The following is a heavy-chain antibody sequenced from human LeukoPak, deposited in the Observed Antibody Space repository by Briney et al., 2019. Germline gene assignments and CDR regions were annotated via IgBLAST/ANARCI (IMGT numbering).Heavy chain of an antibody. D-gene: IGHD6-19*01. J-gene: IGHJ3*02. CDR2: ISYDGSNK. Sequence: GGSLRLSCAAPGFTFSSYGMHWVRQAPGKGLEWVAVISYDGSNKYYADSVKGRFTISRDNSKNTLYLQMNSLRAEDTAVYYCAKDVGRWLVLYAFDIWGQGTMVTVSS. CDR1: GFTFSSYG. CDR3: AKDVGRWLVLYAFDI. V-gene: IGHV3-30*18.